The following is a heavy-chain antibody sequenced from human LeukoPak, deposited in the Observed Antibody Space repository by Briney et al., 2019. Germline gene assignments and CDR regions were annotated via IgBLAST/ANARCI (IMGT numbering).Heavy chain of an antibody. V-gene: IGHV3-30-3*01. J-gene: IGHJ6*02. CDR3: ARDSYGMDV. CDR1: GFIFSTYA. Sequence: GGSLRLSCAASGFIFSTYAMHWVHQAPGKGLEWVAVISYDGSNKYYADSVKGRFTISRDNSKNTLYLQMNGLRAEDTAVYYCARDSYGMDVWGQGTTVTVSS. CDR2: ISYDGSNK.